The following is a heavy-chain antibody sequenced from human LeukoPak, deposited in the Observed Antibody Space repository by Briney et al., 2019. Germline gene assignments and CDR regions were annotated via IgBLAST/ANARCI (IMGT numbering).Heavy chain of an antibody. Sequence: GGSLRLSCAASGFTFSSYAMSWVRQAPGKGLEWVSAISGSGGSTYYADSVKGRFTISRDNSKNTLYLQMNSLRAEDTAVYYCAKAAARIVVVPAANDYWGQGTLVTVSS. CDR2: ISGSGGST. V-gene: IGHV3-23*01. D-gene: IGHD2-2*01. CDR1: GFTFSSYA. CDR3: AKAAARIVVVPAANDY. J-gene: IGHJ4*02.